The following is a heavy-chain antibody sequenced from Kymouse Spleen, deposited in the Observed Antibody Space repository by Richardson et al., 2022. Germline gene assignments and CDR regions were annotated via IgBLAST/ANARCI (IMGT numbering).Heavy chain of an antibody. CDR1: GFTFSSYA. V-gene: IGHV3-23*04. CDR2: ISGSGGST. J-gene: IGHJ6*02. D-gene: IGHD6-13*01. Sequence: EVQLVESGGGLVQPGGSLRLSCAASGFTFSSYAMSWVRQAPGKGLEWVSAISGSGGSTYYADSVKGRFTISRDNSKNTLYLQMNSLRAEDTAVYYCAKDRGAAAWSYYGMDVWGQGTTVTVSS. CDR3: AKDRGAAAWSYYGMDV.